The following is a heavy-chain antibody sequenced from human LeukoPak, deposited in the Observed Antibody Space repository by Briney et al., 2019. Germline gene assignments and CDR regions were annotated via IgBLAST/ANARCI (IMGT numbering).Heavy chain of an antibody. D-gene: IGHD2-2*01. Sequence: SETLSLTCTVSGGSITNYYWSWIRQPAGKGLEWIGRIYTSGSTSYNPSLKSRVTMSIDTSKNQFSLKLSSLTAADTAVYYCARGCSSTSCWLRMDVWGQGTTVTVSS. CDR2: IYTSGST. CDR1: GGSITNYY. J-gene: IGHJ6*02. CDR3: ARGCSSTSCWLRMDV. V-gene: IGHV4-4*07.